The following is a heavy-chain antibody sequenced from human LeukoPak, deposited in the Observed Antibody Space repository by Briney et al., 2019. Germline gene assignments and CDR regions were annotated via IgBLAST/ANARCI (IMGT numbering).Heavy chain of an antibody. Sequence: GGSLRLSCAASGFTFSNYAMSWVRQAPGKGLEWVSAISSSGGNTYYTDSVKGRFTISRDNSKNTFYLQMNSLRAEDTAVYYCAKDLMVIIVSGVCDIWGQGQWSPSL. J-gene: IGHJ3*02. CDR1: GFTFSNYA. CDR2: ISSSGGNT. V-gene: IGHV3-23*01. CDR3: AKDLMVIIVSGVCDI. D-gene: IGHD3-3*01.